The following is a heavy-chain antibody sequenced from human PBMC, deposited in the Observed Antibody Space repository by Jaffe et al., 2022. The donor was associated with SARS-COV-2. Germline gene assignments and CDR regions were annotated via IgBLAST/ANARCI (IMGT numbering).Heavy chain of an antibody. V-gene: IGHV3-23*01. Sequence: EVQLLESGGNLVQPGGSLRLSCEASGFTFSSLAMSWVRQAPGKGLEWVSSFSGSSGSTYYADSVKGRFTISRDISKNTLYLQMNSLRADDTAVYYCAKGGNSGNYRDGFDIWGQGTMVTVSS. CDR1: GFTFSSLA. CDR2: FSGSSGST. CDR3: AKGGNSGNYRDGFDI. J-gene: IGHJ3*02. D-gene: IGHD1-26*01.